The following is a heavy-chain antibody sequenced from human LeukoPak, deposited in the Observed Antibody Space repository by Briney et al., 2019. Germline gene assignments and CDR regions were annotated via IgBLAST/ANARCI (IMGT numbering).Heavy chain of an antibody. V-gene: IGHV6-1*01. CDR1: GDSVSSNSAA. Sequence: SQTLSLTCAVSGDSVSSNSAAWNWIRQSPSRGLEWLGSTYYRSKWYNDHAVSVKSPININPDTSKNQLSLQLHSVTHEDTAVYYCARGFIAGRVRYFDLWGRDNLVTVSS. CDR3: ARGFIAGRVRYFDL. D-gene: IGHD6-13*01. J-gene: IGHJ2*01. CDR2: TYYRSKWYN.